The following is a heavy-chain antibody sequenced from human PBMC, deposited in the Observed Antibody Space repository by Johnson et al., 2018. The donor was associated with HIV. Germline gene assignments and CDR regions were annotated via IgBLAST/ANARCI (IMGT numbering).Heavy chain of an antibody. CDR3: SRDWVITFGGVIGRGAFDI. Sequence: QVQLVESGGGVVQPGRSLRLSCAASGFTFSSYAMHWVRQAPGKGLDWVAVISYDGSNKYYADSVKGRFPISRDNSKNTLYLQMNSLRAEDTAVYYWSRDWVITFGGVIGRGAFDIWGQGTMVTVSS. V-gene: IGHV3-30-3*01. D-gene: IGHD3-16*02. CDR2: ISYDGSNK. J-gene: IGHJ3*02. CDR1: GFTFSSYA.